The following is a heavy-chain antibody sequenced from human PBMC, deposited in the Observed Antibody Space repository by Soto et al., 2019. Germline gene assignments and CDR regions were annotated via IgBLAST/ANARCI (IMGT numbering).Heavy chain of an antibody. D-gene: IGHD4-17*01. J-gene: IGHJ4*02. CDR3: ASGRDVTVTSLH. V-gene: IGHV4-39*01. Sequence: SETLSLTCTVSGGSISSSSYYWGWIRQPPGKGLEWIGSIYYSGSTYYNPSLKSRVTISVDTSKNQFSLKLSSVTAADTAVYYCASGRDVTVTSLHWGQGTLVTVSS. CDR2: IYYSGST. CDR1: GGSISSSSYY.